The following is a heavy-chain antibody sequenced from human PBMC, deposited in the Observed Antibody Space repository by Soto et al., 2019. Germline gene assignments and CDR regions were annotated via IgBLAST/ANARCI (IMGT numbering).Heavy chain of an antibody. V-gene: IGHV3-74*01. CDR2: INSDGSST. CDR1: EFTSTSDW. Sequence: AVSLRLSFPTSEFTSTSDWMHWVRQAPGKGLVFVSRINSDGSSTNYADSVKGRFTISRDNAKNTLYLQIDSLRAEDTAVYYCAREGFSYGYGYYYYNGMDVSGQGTTVTVSS. D-gene: IGHD5-18*01. CDR3: AREGFSYGYGYYYYNGMDV. J-gene: IGHJ6*02.